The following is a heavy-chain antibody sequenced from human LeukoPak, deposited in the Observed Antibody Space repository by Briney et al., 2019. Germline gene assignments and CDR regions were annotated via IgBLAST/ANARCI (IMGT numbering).Heavy chain of an antibody. CDR3: AKEMREYSSTCYDY. CDR1: GFSFGITW. V-gene: IGHV3-74*03. Sequence: GGSLRLSCEASGFSFGITWVHWVRQPPGQGLVWVARITSDGTSISYAESVKGRFTISRDNAKNTLYLQMNSLRAEDTAVYYCAKEMREYSSTCYDYWGQGTLVTVSS. J-gene: IGHJ4*02. CDR2: ITSDGTSI. D-gene: IGHD6-19*01.